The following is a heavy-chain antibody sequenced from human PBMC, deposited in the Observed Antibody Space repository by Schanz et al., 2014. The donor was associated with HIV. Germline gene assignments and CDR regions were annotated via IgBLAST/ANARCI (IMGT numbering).Heavy chain of an antibody. CDR2: MSYDGTKK. CDR1: GFTFSSYA. Sequence: QVQLLESGGGLVQPGGSLRLSCAASGFTFSSYAMSWVRQAPGKGLEWVAVMSYDGTKKHYADSVKGRFTISRDNSKNTLYLQMTTLRIDDTAVYYCAKPEYDSRGNSQSHFDYWGQGTLVTVSS. CDR3: AKPEYDSRGNSQSHFDY. V-gene: IGHV3-30-3*02. D-gene: IGHD3-22*01. J-gene: IGHJ4*02.